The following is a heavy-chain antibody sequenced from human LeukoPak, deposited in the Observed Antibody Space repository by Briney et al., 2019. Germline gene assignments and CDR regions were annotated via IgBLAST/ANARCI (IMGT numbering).Heavy chain of an antibody. J-gene: IGHJ4*02. CDR2: TSGSGDDT. Sequence: GGSLRLSCVASGFTFSSYGMSWVRQAPGKGLEWVSSTSGSGDDTYYADSVKGRFTLSRDNSKNTLYLQMNSLRADDTAVYYCAKKRSSGDATQFDYWGQGTLVTVSS. D-gene: IGHD2-15*01. CDR3: AKKRSSGDATQFDY. V-gene: IGHV3-23*01. CDR1: GFTFSSYG.